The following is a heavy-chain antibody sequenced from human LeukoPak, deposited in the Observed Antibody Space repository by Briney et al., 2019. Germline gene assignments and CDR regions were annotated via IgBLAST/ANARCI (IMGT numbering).Heavy chain of an antibody. V-gene: IGHV3-21*01. D-gene: IGHD3-10*01. CDR1: GFTFSSYS. CDR2: ISSSSSYI. J-gene: IGHJ4*02. Sequence: PGGSLRLSCAASGFTFSSYSMNWVRQAPGKGLEWVSSISSSSSYIYYADSVKSRFTISIDNAKNSLYLQMNSLRAEDTAVYYCARVRSMVDHFDYWGRGTLVTVSS. CDR3: ARVRSMVDHFDY.